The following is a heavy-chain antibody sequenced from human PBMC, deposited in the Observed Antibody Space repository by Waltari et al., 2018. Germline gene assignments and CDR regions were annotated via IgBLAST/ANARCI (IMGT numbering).Heavy chain of an antibody. CDR3: ARQRSSSSVYYYYYYGMDV. Sequence: QLQLQESGPGLVKPSETLSLPCTVSGGSISSSSYYWGWIRQPPGKGLEWIGSIYYSGSTYYNPSLKSRVTISVDTSKNQFSLKLSSVTAADTAVYYCARQRSSSSVYYYYYYGMDVWGQGTTVTVSS. J-gene: IGHJ6*02. D-gene: IGHD6-6*01. V-gene: IGHV4-39*01. CDR1: GGSISSSSYY. CDR2: IYYSGST.